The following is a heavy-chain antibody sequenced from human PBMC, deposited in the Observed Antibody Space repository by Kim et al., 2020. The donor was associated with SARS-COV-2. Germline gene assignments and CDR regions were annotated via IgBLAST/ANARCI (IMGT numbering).Heavy chain of an antibody. Sequence: SETLSLTCTGTRTSFSSTHSSCIRQSPGRGIHWIGDVHHSGSTDYNPSLKSQLTMSVDTSKSQFSLKLSSVTVADTAIYFCARRHSSLDLDVWGKGTAVTVPS. CDR2: VHHSGST. J-gene: IGHJ6*04. CDR3: ARRHSSLDLDV. V-gene: IGHV4-34*01. D-gene: IGHD6-6*01. CDR1: RTSFSSTH.